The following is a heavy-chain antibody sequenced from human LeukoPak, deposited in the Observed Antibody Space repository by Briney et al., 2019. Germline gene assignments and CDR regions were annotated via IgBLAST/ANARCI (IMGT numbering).Heavy chain of an antibody. CDR3: AKGGPSSGWYHFDY. J-gene: IGHJ4*02. V-gene: IGHV3-23*01. CDR1: GFTFSSYA. Sequence: GGSLRLSCATPGFTFSSYAMSWVRQAPGKGLEWVSAISGSGGSTYYADSVKGRSTISRDNSKNTLYLQMNSLRGEDTAVYYCAKGGPSSGWYHFDYWGQGTLVTVSS. D-gene: IGHD6-19*01. CDR2: ISGSGGST.